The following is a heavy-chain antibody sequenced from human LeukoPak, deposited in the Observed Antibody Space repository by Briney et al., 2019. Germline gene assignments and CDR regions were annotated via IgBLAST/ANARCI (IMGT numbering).Heavy chain of an antibody. CDR1: GFTFSSYS. CDR3: ARAGSSSWYPSFFAY. CDR2: ISSSSSYI. V-gene: IGHV3-21*01. Sequence: PGGSLRHSCAASGFTFSSYSMNWVRQAPGKGLEWVSSISSSSSYIYYADSVKGRFTISRDNAKNSLYLQMNSLRAEDTAVYYCARAGSSSWYPSFFAYWGQGTLVTVSS. D-gene: IGHD6-13*01. J-gene: IGHJ4*02.